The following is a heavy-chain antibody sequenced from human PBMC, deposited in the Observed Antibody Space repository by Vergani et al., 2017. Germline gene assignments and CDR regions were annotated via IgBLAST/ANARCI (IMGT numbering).Heavy chain of an antibody. J-gene: IGHJ6*02. D-gene: IGHD1-1*01. V-gene: IGHV3-11*04. CDR3: AKNPGISTTRHYYAMDV. CDR1: GFKLSDHY. Sequence: LEESGGGSVKPGGSLRLSCAVSGFKLSDHYMSWIRQAPGKGLEWVSHISPGASTVSYTDSVTGRFTVSRDNDNNSLTLDITTLRVEDTAVYYCAKNPGISTTRHYYAMDVWGQGTTVTVSS. CDR2: ISPGASTV.